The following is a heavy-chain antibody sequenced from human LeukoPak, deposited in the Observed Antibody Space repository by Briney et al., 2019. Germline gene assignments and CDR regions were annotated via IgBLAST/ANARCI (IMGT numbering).Heavy chain of an antibody. D-gene: IGHD6-13*01. CDR2: ISWNSGSI. Sequence: GGSLRLSCAASGFTFDDYAMHWVRQAPGKGLEWVSGISWNSGSIGYADSVKGRFTISRDNAKNSLYLQMNSLRAEDTALYYCAKGPMAAAGYFDYWGQGTLVTVSS. CDR3: AKGPMAAAGYFDY. V-gene: IGHV3-9*01. J-gene: IGHJ4*02. CDR1: GFTFDDYA.